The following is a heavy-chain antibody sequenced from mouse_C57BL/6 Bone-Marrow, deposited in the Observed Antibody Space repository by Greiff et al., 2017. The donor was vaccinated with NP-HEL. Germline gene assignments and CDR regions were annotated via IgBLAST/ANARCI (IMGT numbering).Heavy chain of an antibody. CDR3: TRGRYYYAMDY. J-gene: IGHJ4*01. CDR1: GFTFSSYA. Sequence: EVMLVESGEGLVKPGGSLKLSCAASGFTFSSYAMSWVRQTPEKRLEWVAYISSGGDYIYYADTVKGRFTISRDNARNTLYLQMSSLKSEDTAMYYCTRGRYYYAMDYWGQRTSVTVSS. CDR2: ISSGGDYI. V-gene: IGHV5S21*01.